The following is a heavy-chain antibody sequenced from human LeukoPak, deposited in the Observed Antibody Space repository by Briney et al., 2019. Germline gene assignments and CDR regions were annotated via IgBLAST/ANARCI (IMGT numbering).Heavy chain of an antibody. CDR3: AKDTERYNWNYCLCDY. D-gene: IGHD1-7*01. CDR1: GFTFSSYA. CDR2: FSGSCGST. J-gene: IGHJ4*02. Sequence: PGGSLRLSCAVSGFTFSSYAMSWVRQAPGKGLEWVSAFSGSCGSTYYADSAKGRFTISRDNSKNTLYLQMNSLRAEATAVYYFAKDTERYNWNYCLCDYWRRGALVSVSS. V-gene: IGHV3-23*01.